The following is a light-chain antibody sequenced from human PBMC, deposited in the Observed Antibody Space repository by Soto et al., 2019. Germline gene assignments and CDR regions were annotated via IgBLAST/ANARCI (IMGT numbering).Light chain of an antibody. CDR3: TSYVGNDIGV. Sequence: QSVLTQPPSASGSPGQSVTISCTGTSSDVGAYKYVSWYQQYPGKAPKLIIYEVTKRPSGVPDRFSGSKSGNTASLTVSGLQAEDEADYYCTSYVGNDIGVFGGGTKVTVL. V-gene: IGLV2-8*01. CDR1: SSDVGAYKY. J-gene: IGLJ3*02. CDR2: EVT.